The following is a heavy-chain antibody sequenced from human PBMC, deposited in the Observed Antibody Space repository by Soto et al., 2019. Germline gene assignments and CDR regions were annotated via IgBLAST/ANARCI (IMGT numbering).Heavy chain of an antibody. CDR2: IYWDDDE. CDR1: GFSLSTTAEG. D-gene: IGHD2-2*01. Sequence: QITLKESGPTLVNPTQTLTLTCTFSGFSLSTTAEGVGWIRQPPGKALEWLALIYWDDDERYSPSLKSRLTITKDTSKNQVVLTMTNVDPVDTATYYCAHGSCSSADCYPNPYLHYWGQGILVTVSS. CDR3: AHGSCSSADCYPNPYLHY. J-gene: IGHJ4*02. V-gene: IGHV2-5*02.